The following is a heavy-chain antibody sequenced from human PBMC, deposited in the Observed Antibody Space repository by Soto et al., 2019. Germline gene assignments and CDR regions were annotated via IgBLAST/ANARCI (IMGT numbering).Heavy chain of an antibody. Sequence: QVQLVQSGAEVKKPGSSVKVSCKASGGTFSSYAISWVRQAPGQGLEWMGGIIPIFGTANYAQKFQGRVTITADESTSTAYMELSSLRSEDTAVYYCARSSERQQLVRYNYYYGMDVWGQGNTVTVSS. CDR3: ARSSERQQLVRYNYYYGMDV. CDR1: GGTFSSYA. D-gene: IGHD6-13*01. J-gene: IGHJ6*02. CDR2: IIPIFGTA. V-gene: IGHV1-69*01.